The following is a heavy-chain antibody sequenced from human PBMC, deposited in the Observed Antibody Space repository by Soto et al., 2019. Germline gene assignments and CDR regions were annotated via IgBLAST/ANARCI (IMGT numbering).Heavy chain of an antibody. CDR1: GFTVSSNY. J-gene: IGHJ4*02. CDR3: ERDGNSKGYFAY. Sequence: GGSLRLSCAAPGFTVSSNYMSWVRQAPGKGLEWVSVIYSGGSTYYADSVKGRFTISRDNSKNTLYLQMNSLRAEDTAVYYCERDGNSKGYFAYWGQGTLVTVSS. CDR2: IYSGGST. V-gene: IGHV3-66*01.